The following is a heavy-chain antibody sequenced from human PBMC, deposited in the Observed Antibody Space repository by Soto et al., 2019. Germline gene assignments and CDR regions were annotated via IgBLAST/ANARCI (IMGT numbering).Heavy chain of an antibody. CDR3: AHRRGGYNWDDGHFDY. V-gene: IGHV2-5*02. J-gene: IGHJ4*02. D-gene: IGHD1-20*01. Sequence: SGPTLVNPTQTLTLTCAFSGFSISTHGVGVGWIRQPPGKALEWLAFAYWDDDNRYNPSLRSRLTVVKDASKSLVVLLMTNMDPVDTATYYCAHRRGGYNWDDGHFDYWGQGTLVTVS. CDR1: GFSISTHGVG. CDR2: AYWDDDN.